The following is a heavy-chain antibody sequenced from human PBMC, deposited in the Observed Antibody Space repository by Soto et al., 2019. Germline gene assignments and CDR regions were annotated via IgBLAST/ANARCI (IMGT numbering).Heavy chain of an antibody. J-gene: IGHJ4*02. CDR3: ARGPPIVGNTTPLDS. D-gene: IGHD1-26*01. CDR2: IGGSASYT. Sequence: TVGSLRLSCAASGFIFSNYGMSWVRQTPGKGLEWLSVIGGSASYTAYADSVRGRFTVSRDNGKNTLFLLMTRLRPEDTAVYFCARGPPIVGNTTPLDSWGQGTLVTVSS. V-gene: IGHV3-23*01. CDR1: GFIFSNYG.